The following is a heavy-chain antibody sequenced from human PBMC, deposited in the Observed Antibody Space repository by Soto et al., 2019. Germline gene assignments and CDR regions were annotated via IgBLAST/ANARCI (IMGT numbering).Heavy chain of an antibody. J-gene: IGHJ4*02. CDR2: ISSSGSTI. D-gene: IGHD1-26*01. CDR3: ARDGSYYDY. V-gene: IGHV3-48*03. Sequence: EVQLVESGGGLVQPGGSLILSCAASGFTFSSYEMNWVRQAPGKGLEWVSYISSSGSTIYYADSVTGRFTISSDNAKNSLDLQMNSLRAEDTAVYYCARDGSYYDYWGQGTLVTVSS. CDR1: GFTFSSYE.